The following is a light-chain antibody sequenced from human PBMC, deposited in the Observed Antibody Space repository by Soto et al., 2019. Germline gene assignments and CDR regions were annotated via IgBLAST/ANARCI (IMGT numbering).Light chain of an antibody. CDR2: EVT. CDR1: SSDVGGYNY. Sequence: QSVLTQPPSASGSPGQSVTISCTGTSSDVGGYNYVSWYQQHPGKAPKLMIFEVTKRPSGVPDRFSGSKSGNTASLTVSGLQADDEADYYCSSYAGNNILVFGGGTKLTVL. V-gene: IGLV2-8*01. CDR3: SSYAGNNILV. J-gene: IGLJ2*01.